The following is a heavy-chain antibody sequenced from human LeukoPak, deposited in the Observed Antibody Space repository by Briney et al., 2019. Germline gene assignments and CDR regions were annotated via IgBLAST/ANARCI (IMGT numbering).Heavy chain of an antibody. CDR1: GFTFSSYE. V-gene: IGHV3-48*03. CDR2: ICSSGSTI. Sequence: GGSLRLSCAASGFTFSSYEMNWVRQAPGKGLEWVSYICSSGSTIYYADSVKGRFTISRDNAKNSLYLQMNSLRAEDTAVYYCACLIVGATPSFDYWGQGTLVTVSS. CDR3: ACLIVGATPSFDY. J-gene: IGHJ4*02. D-gene: IGHD1-26*01.